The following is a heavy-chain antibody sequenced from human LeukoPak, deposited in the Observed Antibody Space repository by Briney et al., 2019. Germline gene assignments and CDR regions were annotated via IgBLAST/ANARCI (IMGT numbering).Heavy chain of an antibody. J-gene: IGHJ4*02. CDR1: GGSISSSGLY. V-gene: IGHV4-39*01. CDR2: SYYSGTT. D-gene: IGHD2-15*01. CDR3: ARQEGSSYY. Sequence: SETLSLTCTVSGGSISSSGLYWGWIRQPPGKGLEWIGSSYYSGTTYDNLSLKSRVTISVDTSKNQFSLRLSSVTAADTAVYYSARQEGSSYYWGQGTLVTVSS.